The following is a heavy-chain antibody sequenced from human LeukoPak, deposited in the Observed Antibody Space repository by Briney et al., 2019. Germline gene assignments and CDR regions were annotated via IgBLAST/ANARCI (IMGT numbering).Heavy chain of an antibody. CDR3: ATGHRIRTIFGVVLGFDP. V-gene: IGHV1-24*01. Sequence: GASVKVSCKVSGYTLTELSMHWVRQAPGKGLEWMGGFDPEDGETIYAQKCQGRVTMTEGTSTDTAYMELSSLRSEDTAVYYCATGHRIRTIFGVVLGFDPWGQGTLVTVSS. J-gene: IGHJ5*02. CDR2: FDPEDGET. D-gene: IGHD3-3*01. CDR1: GYTLTELS.